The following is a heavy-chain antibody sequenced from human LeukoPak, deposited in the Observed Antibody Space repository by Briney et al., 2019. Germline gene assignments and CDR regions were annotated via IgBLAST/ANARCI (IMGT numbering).Heavy chain of an antibody. CDR1: GFTFSSYG. V-gene: IGHV3-30*18. CDR3: AKALDY. Sequence: GGSLRLSCAASGFTFSSYGMHWVRQAPGKGLEWVAVISYDGSNKYYADSVKGRFTISRDNSKNTLYLQMNSLRAEDTAVYYCAKALDYWGQGTLVTVSP. CDR2: ISYDGSNK. J-gene: IGHJ4*02.